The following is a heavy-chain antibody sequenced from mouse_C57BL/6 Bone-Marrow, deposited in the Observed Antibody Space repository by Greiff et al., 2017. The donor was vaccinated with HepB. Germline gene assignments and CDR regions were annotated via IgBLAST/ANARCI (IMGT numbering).Heavy chain of an antibody. CDR1: GYTFTSYW. V-gene: IGHV1-52*01. J-gene: IGHJ2*01. CDR3: AREGVEFDY. CDR2: IDPSDSVT. Sequence: QVQLQQPGAELVRPGSSVKLSCKASGYTFTSYWLHWVKQRPIQGLEWIGNIDPSDSVTHYNQKFKDKATLTVDKSSSTAYMQLSSLTSEDTAVYYCAREGVEFDYWGQGTTLTVSS.